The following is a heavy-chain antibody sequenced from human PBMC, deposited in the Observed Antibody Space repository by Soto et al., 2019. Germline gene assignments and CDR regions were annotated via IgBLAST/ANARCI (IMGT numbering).Heavy chain of an antibody. V-gene: IGHV1-69*13. CDR2: IIPRSDTS. D-gene: IGHD2-2*01. J-gene: IGHJ6*02. CDR3: VREGLLLVPTTVNSDYYYYAMDV. CDR1: GDTFSTYT. Sequence: SVKVSCKASGDTFSTYTITWVRQAPGQRLERMGGIIPRSDTSNYAQKFQGRVTITADESTSTSYMELSSLRSEDTAVYYCVREGLLLVPTTVNSDYYYYAMDVWGQGTTVTVSS.